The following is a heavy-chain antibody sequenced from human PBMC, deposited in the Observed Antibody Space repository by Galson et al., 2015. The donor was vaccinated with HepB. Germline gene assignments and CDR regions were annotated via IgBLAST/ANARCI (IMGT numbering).Heavy chain of an antibody. CDR1: GDSVSSNSAA. V-gene: IGHV6-1*01. D-gene: IGHD2-2*01. J-gene: IGHJ4*02. CDR2: TYYRSKWYN. Sequence: CAISGDSVSSNSAAWNWIRQSPSRGLEWLGRTYYRSKWYNDYAVSVKSRITINPDTSNNLFSLQLNSVTPEDTAVYYCAREISHCSSASCLFDYWGQGTLVTVSS. CDR3: AREISHCSSASCLFDY.